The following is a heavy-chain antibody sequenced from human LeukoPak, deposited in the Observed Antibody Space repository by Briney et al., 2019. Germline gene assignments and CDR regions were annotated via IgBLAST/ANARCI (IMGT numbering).Heavy chain of an antibody. CDR1: GGSISSYY. J-gene: IGHJ6*02. CDR2: IYYSGST. V-gene: IGHV4-59*01. Sequence: SETLSLTCTVSGGSISSYYWSWIRQPPGKGLEWIAYIYYSGSTNYNPSLKSRVTISVDTSKNQFSLKLSSATAADTAVYYCARDRYPDSSGWYTDYYYYGMDVWGQGTTVTVSS. CDR3: ARDRYPDSSGWYTDYYYYGMDV. D-gene: IGHD6-19*01.